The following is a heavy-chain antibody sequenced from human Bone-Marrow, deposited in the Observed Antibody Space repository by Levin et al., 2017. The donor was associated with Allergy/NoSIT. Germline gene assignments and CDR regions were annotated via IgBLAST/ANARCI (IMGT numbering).Heavy chain of an antibody. CDR2: ISWNSGSI. CDR1: GFTFDDYA. CDR3: AKDEGWFDAFDI. D-gene: IGHD6-19*01. J-gene: IGHJ3*02. Sequence: LSLTCAASGFTFDDYAMHWVRQAPGKGLEWVSGISWNSGSIGYADSVKGRFTISRDNAKNSLYLQMNSLRAEDTALYYCAKDEGWFDAFDIWGQGTMVTVSS. V-gene: IGHV3-9*01.